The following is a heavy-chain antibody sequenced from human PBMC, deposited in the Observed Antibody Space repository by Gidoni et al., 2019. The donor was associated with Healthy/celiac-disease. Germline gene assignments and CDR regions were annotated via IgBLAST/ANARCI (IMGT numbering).Heavy chain of an antibody. D-gene: IGHD3-10*01. CDR2: IYYSGST. CDR3: ARGFKNVLLWFGVSFDY. V-gene: IGHV4-31*03. Sequence: QVQLQESGPGRVKPSQPLSLTCTVSGGSIGTGGYYWCWFRQHPGKGVEWIGSIYYSGSTYYNPSLKSRVTISVDTSKNQFSLKLSSVTAADTAVYYCARGFKNVLLWFGVSFDYWGQGTLVTVSS. CDR1: GGSIGTGGYY. J-gene: IGHJ4*02.